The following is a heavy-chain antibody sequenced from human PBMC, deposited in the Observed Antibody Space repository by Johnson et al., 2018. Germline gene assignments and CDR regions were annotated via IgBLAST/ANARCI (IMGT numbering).Heavy chain of an antibody. CDR2: NNTRGGST. CDR3: ARDLYYDSSGYPREDYFQH. J-gene: IGHJ1*01. V-gene: IGHV1-46*01. Sequence: QVQLVLSGVEVEKPGASVEVSCKASGYTFTSYYKHWLRQAPGEGLEWVGGNNTRGGSTGEEEKFQGRVTMTRETYTSTVYMEMSSLRSEDTAVYYCARDLYYDSSGYPREDYFQHLGQGTLVTVSS. D-gene: IGHD3-22*01. CDR1: GYTFTSYY.